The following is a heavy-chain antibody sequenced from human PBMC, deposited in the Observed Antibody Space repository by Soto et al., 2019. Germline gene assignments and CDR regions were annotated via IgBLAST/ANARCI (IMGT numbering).Heavy chain of an antibody. D-gene: IGHD2-8*02. CDR3: ARDSRYCTGASCYSFDN. CDR2: ISSSGSTI. V-gene: IGHV3-48*03. CDR1: GFTFSIYE. Sequence: EVQLMESGGGLVQPGGSLRLSCAAFGFTFSIYEMNWVRQAPGKGLEWVSHISSSGSTIDYADSVRGRFTISRDNAKNSLYLQMNSLRAEDTAVYDCARDSRYCTGASCYSFDNWGQGTLVTVSS. J-gene: IGHJ4*02.